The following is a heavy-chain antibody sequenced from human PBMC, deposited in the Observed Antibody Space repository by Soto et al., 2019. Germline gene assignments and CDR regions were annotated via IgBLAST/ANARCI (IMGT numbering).Heavy chain of an antibody. V-gene: IGHV3-23*01. CDR3: AKCNVLVTTSGGWCNWFDP. CDR1: EFTFANFA. Sequence: GGSLRLSCTASEFTFANFAMRWVRQAPGQGLEWVSGISTDGGGTYYAGSVKGRFTISRDNSKKTMYFQLNSLRDEDTAVYYCAKCNVLVTTSGGWCNWFDPWGQGTPVTVSS. D-gene: IGHD2-21*02. J-gene: IGHJ5*02. CDR2: ISTDGGGT.